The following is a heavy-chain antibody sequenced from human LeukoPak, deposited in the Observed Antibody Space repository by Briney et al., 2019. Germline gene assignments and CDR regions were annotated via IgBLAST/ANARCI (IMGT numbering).Heavy chain of an antibody. D-gene: IGHD3-10*01. CDR3: ARDSYGSGSYVRFDP. Sequence: GGSLRLSCAASGFTFSSYSMNWVRQAPGKGLEWVSSISSSSSYIYYADSVKGRFTISRDNAKNSLYLQMNSLRAEDTAVYYCARDSYGSGSYVRFDPWGQGTLVTVSS. CDR2: ISSSSSYI. CDR1: GFTFSSYS. J-gene: IGHJ5*02. V-gene: IGHV3-21*01.